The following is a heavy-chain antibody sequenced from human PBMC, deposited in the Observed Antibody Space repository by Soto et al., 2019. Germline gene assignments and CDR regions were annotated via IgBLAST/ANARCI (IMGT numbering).Heavy chain of an antibody. CDR1: GYSFTSYW. CDR2: IYPADSNT. J-gene: IGHJ5*02. D-gene: IGHD3-10*01. Sequence: PGESLKISCKGSGYSFTSYWIAWVRQMPGKGLEWMGIIYPADSNTRYSPSFQGQVTISADKSISTAYLQWSSLKASDTAIYHCASVITMARGIISWFDPWGQGTLVTVSS. CDR3: ASVITMARGIISWFDP. V-gene: IGHV5-51*01.